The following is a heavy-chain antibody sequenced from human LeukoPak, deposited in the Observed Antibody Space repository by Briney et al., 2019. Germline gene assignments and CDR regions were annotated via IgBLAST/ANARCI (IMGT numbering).Heavy chain of an antibody. D-gene: IGHD6-19*01. Sequence: ASVTVSCTVSGYTLTELSMHWVRQAPGKGLEWMGGFDPEDGETIYAQKFQGRVTMTEDTSTDTAYMELSSLRSEDTAVYYCVTFIAVAGEFDYWGQGTLVTVSS. CDR1: GYTLTELS. CDR2: FDPEDGET. V-gene: IGHV1-24*01. J-gene: IGHJ4*02. CDR3: VTFIAVAGEFDY.